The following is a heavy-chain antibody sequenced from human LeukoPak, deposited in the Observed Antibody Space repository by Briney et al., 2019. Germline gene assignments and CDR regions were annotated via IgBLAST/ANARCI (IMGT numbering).Heavy chain of an antibody. V-gene: IGHV4-30-2*01. CDR1: GGSISSGGYY. CDR3: ARTPSLPNWFDP. Sequence: SQTLSLTCTVSGGSISSGGYYWSWIRQPPGKGLEWIGYIYHSGSTYYNPSLKSRVTISVDNSKNQFSLKLTSVSAADTAVYYCARTPSLPNWFDPWGQGALVTVSS. CDR2: IYHSGST. J-gene: IGHJ5*02.